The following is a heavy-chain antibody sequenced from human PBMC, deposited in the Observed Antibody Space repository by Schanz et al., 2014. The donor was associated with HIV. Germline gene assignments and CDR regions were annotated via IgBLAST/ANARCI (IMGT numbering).Heavy chain of an antibody. CDR1: GGTFISYA. CDR3: ASGRRSGIGWRKDV. CDR2: INPNSGST. D-gene: IGHD6-19*01. Sequence: QVQLVQSGAEVKKPGSSVRVSCKASGGTFISYAVSWVRQAPGQGLEWMGWINPNSGSTIYAQKFQGRVTMTRDTSINTAYMEMSGLRSDDTAVYYCASGRRSGIGWRKDVWGQGTTVSVSS. J-gene: IGHJ6*02. V-gene: IGHV1-2*02.